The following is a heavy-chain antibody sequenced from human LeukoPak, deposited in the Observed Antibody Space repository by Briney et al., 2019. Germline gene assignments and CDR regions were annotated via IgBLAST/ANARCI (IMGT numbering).Heavy chain of an antibody. CDR2: IRYDGSNK. D-gene: IGHD3-3*01. Sequence: GSLRLSCAASGFTFSSYGMHWVRQAPGKGLEWVAFIRYDGSNKYYADSVKGRFTISRDNSKNTLYLQMNSLRAADTAVYYCAKDPLYYDFWSGYFDYWGQGTLVTVSS. V-gene: IGHV3-30*02. CDR1: GFTFSSYG. CDR3: AKDPLYYDFWSGYFDY. J-gene: IGHJ4*02.